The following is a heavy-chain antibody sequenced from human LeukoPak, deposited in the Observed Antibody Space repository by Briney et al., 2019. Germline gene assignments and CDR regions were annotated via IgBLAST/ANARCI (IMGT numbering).Heavy chain of an antibody. CDR1: GGSISSGSYY. CDR3: ARDPPTGTTSG. CDR2: IYTSGST. Sequence: SETLSLTCTVSGGSISSGSYYWSWIRQPAGKGLEWIGRIYTSGSTNYNPSLKSRVTISVDTSKNQFSLKLSSVTAADTAVYYCARDPPTGTTSGWGQGTLVTVSS. D-gene: IGHD1-7*01. V-gene: IGHV4-61*02. J-gene: IGHJ4*02.